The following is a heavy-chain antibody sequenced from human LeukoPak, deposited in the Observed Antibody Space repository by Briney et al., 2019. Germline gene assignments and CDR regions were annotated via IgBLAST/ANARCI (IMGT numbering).Heavy chain of an antibody. Sequence: SETLSLTCSVSAGSISNGDYYWGWIRQAPGKGLEWIGCIFYGESTRYNPSLKSRATISVDTSKNQFSLKLTSVAAADAAIYYCARRLPTAAADTRGYFDYWGQGTVVTVSS. CDR2: IFYGEST. CDR1: AGSISNGDYY. D-gene: IGHD6-25*01. J-gene: IGHJ4*01. V-gene: IGHV4-39*01. CDR3: ARRLPTAAADTRGYFDY.